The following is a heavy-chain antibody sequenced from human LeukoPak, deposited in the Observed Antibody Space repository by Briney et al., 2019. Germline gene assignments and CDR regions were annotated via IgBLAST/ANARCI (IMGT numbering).Heavy chain of an antibody. J-gene: IGHJ4*02. CDR2: INAGNGNT. CDR3: ARFHGFYGGDY. D-gene: IGHD3-22*01. Sequence: ASVKVSCKASGYTFTSYAMHWVRQAPGQRLEWMGWINAGNGNTKFSQKFQGRVTITRDTSASTAYMELSSLRSEDTAVYYCARFHGFYGGDYWGQGTLVTVSS. CDR1: GYTFTSYA. V-gene: IGHV1-3*01.